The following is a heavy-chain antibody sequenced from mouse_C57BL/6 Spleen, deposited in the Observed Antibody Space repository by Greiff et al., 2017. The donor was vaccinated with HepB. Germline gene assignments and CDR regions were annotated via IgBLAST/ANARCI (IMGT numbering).Heavy chain of an antibody. Sequence: VQLQQPGAELVKPGASVKMSCKASGYTFTSYWITWVKQRPGQGLEWIGDIYPGSGSTNYNEKFKSKSTLPVDTSSSTAYMQLSSLTSEDSAVYYCARSYDGYSYFDYWGQGTTLTVSS. CDR3: ARSYDGYSYFDY. J-gene: IGHJ2*01. CDR2: IYPGSGST. D-gene: IGHD2-3*01. CDR1: GYTFTSYW. V-gene: IGHV1-55*01.